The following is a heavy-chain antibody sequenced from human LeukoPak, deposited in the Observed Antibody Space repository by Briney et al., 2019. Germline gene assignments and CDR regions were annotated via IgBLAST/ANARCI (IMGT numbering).Heavy chain of an antibody. CDR1: GLTFSSYG. CDR2: ISGSGGNT. CDR3: AKVMDSLGYCTGGVCYRAIDC. D-gene: IGHD2-8*02. Sequence: PGGSLRLSCAASGLTFSSYGMSWVRQAPGKGLEWVSAISGSGGNTYYADSVKGRFTIARDNSKNTLYLQMNSLRAEDTAVYYSAKVMDSLGYCTGGVCYRAIDCWGQGTLVTVSS. V-gene: IGHV3-23*01. J-gene: IGHJ4*02.